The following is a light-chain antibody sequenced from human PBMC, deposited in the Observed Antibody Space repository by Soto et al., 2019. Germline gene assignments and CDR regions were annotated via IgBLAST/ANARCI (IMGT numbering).Light chain of an antibody. CDR3: QQYGSSYT. J-gene: IGKJ2*01. CDR1: QSFSSSY. Sequence: EIVLTQSPGTLSLSPGERATLSCRASQSFSSSYLAWYQQKPGQAPSLLIYGGSVRATGIPDRFSGSGSGTDFTLTISRLEPEDVAVYYCQQYGSSYTFGQGTKLEI. V-gene: IGKV3-20*01. CDR2: GGS.